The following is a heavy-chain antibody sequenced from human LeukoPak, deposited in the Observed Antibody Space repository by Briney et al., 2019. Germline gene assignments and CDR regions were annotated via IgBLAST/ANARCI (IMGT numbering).Heavy chain of an antibody. CDR1: GYTFTSYG. V-gene: IGHV1-18*01. CDR2: ISAYNGNT. D-gene: IGHD2-8*01. J-gene: IGHJ5*02. Sequence: ASVKVSCKASGYTFTSYGISWVRQAPGQGLEWMGRISAYNGNTNYAQKLQGRVTMTTDTSTSTAYMELRSLRSDDTAVYYCATVYGRASVPNWFDPWGQGTLVTVSS. CDR3: ATVYGRASVPNWFDP.